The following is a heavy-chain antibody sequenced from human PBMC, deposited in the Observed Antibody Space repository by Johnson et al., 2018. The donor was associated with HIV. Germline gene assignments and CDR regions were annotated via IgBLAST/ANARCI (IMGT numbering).Heavy chain of an antibody. V-gene: IGHV3-33*08. CDR3: ARGWGAFDI. CDR1: GFTFSNYA. Sequence: QVQLVESGGGVVQPGRSLRLSCAASGFTFSNYAIHWVRQAPGKGLEWVAVIWYDGSNKYYAASVKGRFTISRDNSKNTLYLQMNSLKAEDTAVYYCARGWGAFDIWGQGTMVTVSS. CDR2: IWYDGSNK. D-gene: IGHD1-26*01. J-gene: IGHJ3*02.